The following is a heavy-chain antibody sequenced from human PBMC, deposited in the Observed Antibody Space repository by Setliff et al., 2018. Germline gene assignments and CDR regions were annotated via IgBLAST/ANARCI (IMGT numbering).Heavy chain of an antibody. Sequence: ASVKVSCKASGYTFRSYAMNWVRQAPGQGLEWMGWINTNTGNPTYAQGFTGRFVFSLDTSVTTAYLQISSLKSEDSAVYYCARASRFGTIVYKGDYYMGVWGKGTTVTVSS. V-gene: IGHV7-4-1*02. D-gene: IGHD3-10*01. J-gene: IGHJ6*03. CDR1: GYTFRSYA. CDR2: INTNTGNP. CDR3: ARASRFGTIVYKGDYYMGV.